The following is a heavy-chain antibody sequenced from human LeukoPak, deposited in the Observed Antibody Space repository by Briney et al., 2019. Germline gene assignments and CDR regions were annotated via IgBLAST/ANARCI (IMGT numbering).Heavy chain of an antibody. CDR2: ISGSGGST. CDR3: AKGKTGGYYYYYMDV. D-gene: IGHD1-1*01. Sequence: GESLKISCAASGFTFSSYAMSWVRQAPGKGLEWVSAISGSGGSTYYADSVKGRFTISRDNSKNTLYLQMNSLRAEDTAVYYCAKGKTGGYYYYYMDVWGKGTTDTVSS. CDR1: GFTFSSYA. V-gene: IGHV3-23*01. J-gene: IGHJ6*03.